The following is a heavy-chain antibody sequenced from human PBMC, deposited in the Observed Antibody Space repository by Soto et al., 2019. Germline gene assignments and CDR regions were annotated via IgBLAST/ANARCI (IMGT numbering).Heavy chain of an antibody. D-gene: IGHD3-22*01. CDR2: IVVGSGNT. CDR3: AAYLPPNYYDSSGYVTGDAFDI. CDR1: GYTFTSYG. J-gene: IGHJ3*02. V-gene: IGHV1-58*02. Sequence: SVKVSCKASGYTFTSYGISWVRQARGQRLEWIGWIVVGSGNTNYAQKFQERVTITRDMSTSTAYMELSSLRSEDTAVYYCAAYLPPNYYDSSGYVTGDAFDIWGQGTMVTVSS.